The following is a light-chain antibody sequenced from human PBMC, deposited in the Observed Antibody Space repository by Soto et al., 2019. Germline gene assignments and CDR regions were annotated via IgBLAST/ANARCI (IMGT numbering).Light chain of an antibody. J-gene: IGKJ4*01. CDR3: QQGNSFPLT. Sequence: DLQMTQSPSSVSASVGDRLTITCRASQGISGWLAWYQQKPGKAPNLLIYDASTLRNGVPSRFSGSESGTYFTLTISNLQPEDFATYYCQQGNSFPLTFGGGTKVEIK. V-gene: IGKV1-12*01. CDR2: DAS. CDR1: QGISGW.